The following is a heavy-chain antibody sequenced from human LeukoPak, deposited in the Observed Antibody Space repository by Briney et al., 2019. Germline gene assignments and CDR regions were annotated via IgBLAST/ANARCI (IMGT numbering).Heavy chain of an antibody. J-gene: IGHJ4*02. CDR2: IYYSGST. CDR3: ARAETWLRVPYYFDY. Sequence: SETLSLTCTVSGGSISSYYWSWIRQPPGKGLEWIGYIYYSGSTNYNPSLKSRVTISVDTSKNQFSLKLSSVTAADTAVYYCARAETWLRVPYYFDYWGQGTLVTVSS. CDR1: GGSISSYY. V-gene: IGHV4-59*01. D-gene: IGHD5-12*01.